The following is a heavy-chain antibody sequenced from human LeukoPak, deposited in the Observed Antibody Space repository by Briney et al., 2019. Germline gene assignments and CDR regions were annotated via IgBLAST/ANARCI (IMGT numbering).Heavy chain of an antibody. CDR3: AREEDTAMVSGSFDY. CDR1: GFTFSSYA. CDR2: ISYDGSNK. Sequence: PGGSLRLSCAASGFTFSSYAMHWVRQAPGKGLEWVAVISYDGSNKYYADSVKGRFTISRDNSKNTLYLQMNSLRAEDTAVYYCAREEDTAMVSGSFDYWGQGTLVTVSS. V-gene: IGHV3-30-3*01. J-gene: IGHJ4*02. D-gene: IGHD5-18*01.